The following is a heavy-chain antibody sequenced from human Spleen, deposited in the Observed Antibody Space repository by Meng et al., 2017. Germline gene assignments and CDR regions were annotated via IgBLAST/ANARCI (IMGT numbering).Heavy chain of an antibody. J-gene: IGHJ4*02. D-gene: IGHD6-13*01. Sequence: SVKVSCKASGYIFNDYYMHWVRQAPGQGLEWMGWIDPKSGGTNYAQKFQGRVTLTWDTSISTAYMELSGLRSDDTAMYYCARDEDISAAGKLFGDYWGQGTLVTVSS. CDR3: ARDEDISAAGKLFGDY. V-gene: IGHV1-2*02. CDR2: IDPKSGGT. CDR1: GYIFNDYY.